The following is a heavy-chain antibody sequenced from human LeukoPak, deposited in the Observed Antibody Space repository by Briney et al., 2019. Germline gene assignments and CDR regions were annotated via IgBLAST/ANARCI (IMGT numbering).Heavy chain of an antibody. J-gene: IGHJ5*02. V-gene: IGHV1-18*01. CDR1: GYTFTSYG. CDR3: ARDLDGYNLGWFDP. CDR2: ISAYNGNT. D-gene: IGHD5-24*01. Sequence: ASVKVSCKASGYTFTSYGISWVRQAPGQGLEWMGWISAYNGNTNYAQKLQGRVTMTTDTSTSTGYMELRSLRSDDTAVYYCARDLDGYNLGWFDPWGQGTLVTVSS.